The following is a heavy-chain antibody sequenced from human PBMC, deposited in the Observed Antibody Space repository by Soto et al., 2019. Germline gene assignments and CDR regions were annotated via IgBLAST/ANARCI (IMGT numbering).Heavy chain of an antibody. Sequence: PGGSLRLSCAASGFTFSSYWMSWVRQAPGKGLEWVANIKQDGSEKYYVDSVKGRFTISRDNAKNSLYLQMNSLRAEDTAVYYCARDAHSSRVVDTAMRSLGPNDYWGQGTLVTVSS. J-gene: IGHJ4*02. CDR3: ARDAHSSRVVDTAMRSLGPNDY. V-gene: IGHV3-7*01. CDR1: GFTFSSYW. D-gene: IGHD5-18*01. CDR2: IKQDGSEK.